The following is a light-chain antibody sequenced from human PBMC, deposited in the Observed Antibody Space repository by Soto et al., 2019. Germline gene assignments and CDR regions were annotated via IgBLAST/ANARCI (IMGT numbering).Light chain of an antibody. V-gene: IGKV1-5*01. CDR3: QHYSGYSRT. Sequence: DIQITPSPSTLSASVGDRFTIACRASQGISRWLAWYQQKPGKAPKLLIYNASSLQSGVPSRFSGSGSGTEFTLTISSLQPDDFATYYCQHYSGYSRTFGQGTKVDIK. J-gene: IGKJ1*01. CDR1: QGISRW. CDR2: NAS.